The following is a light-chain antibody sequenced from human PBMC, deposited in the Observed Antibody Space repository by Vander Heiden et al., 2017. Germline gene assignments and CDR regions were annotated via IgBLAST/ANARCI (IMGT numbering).Light chain of an antibody. CDR2: QED. J-gene: IGLJ3*02. Sequence: SYELTQPPSASVSPRQTASITCSGHELGDKYADWYQQKQCQSPVLVTYQEDKRPAGIADRFSGSNSGITATLTISGTQAKDEADYYWQAWDRSTAWVFGGGTKLTVL. CDR3: QAWDRSTAWV. V-gene: IGLV3-1*01. CDR1: ELGDKY.